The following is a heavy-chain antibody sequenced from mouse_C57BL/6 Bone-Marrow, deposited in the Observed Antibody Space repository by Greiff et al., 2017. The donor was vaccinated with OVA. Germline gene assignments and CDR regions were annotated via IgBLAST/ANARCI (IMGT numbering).Heavy chain of an antibody. J-gene: IGHJ4*01. V-gene: IGHV2-9-1*01. D-gene: IGHD2-5*01. CDR2: IWTGGGT. CDR3: ARNRNSNYLYYAMDY. Sequence: VKLMESGPGLVAPSQSLSITCTVSGFSLTSYAISWVRQPPGKGLEWLGVIWTGGGTNYNSALKSRLSISKDNSKSQVFLKMNSLQTDDTARYYCARNRNSNYLYYAMDYWGQGTSVTVSS. CDR1: GFSLTSYA.